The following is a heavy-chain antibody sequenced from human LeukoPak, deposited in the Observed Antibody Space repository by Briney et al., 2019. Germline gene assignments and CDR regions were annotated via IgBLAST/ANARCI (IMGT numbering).Heavy chain of an antibody. CDR1: GGSISSGGYS. V-gene: IGHV4-30-2*01. CDR3: ARVATVRESSGIAVAGIDY. Sequence: NPSQTLSLTCAVSGGSISSGGYSWSWIRQPPGKGLEWIGYIYHSGSTYYNPSLKSRVTISVDRSKNQFSLKLSSVTAADTAVYYCARVATVRESSGIAVAGIDYRGQGTLVTVSS. CDR2: IYHSGST. J-gene: IGHJ4*02. D-gene: IGHD6-19*01.